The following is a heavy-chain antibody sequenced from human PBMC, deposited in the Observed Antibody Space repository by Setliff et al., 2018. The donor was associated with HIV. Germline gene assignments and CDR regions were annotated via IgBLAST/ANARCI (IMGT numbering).Heavy chain of an antibody. J-gene: IGHJ3*02. Sequence: SETLSLTCAVSGYSISSGYYWSWIRQPAGKGLEWIGRLHLSGDTNYNPSLKSRVTMSVDKSKNQFSLKLASVTAADTAVYYCARAFGYYDFWSGYSGDEFDIWGQGTTVTVSS. CDR2: LHLSGDT. CDR1: GYSISSGYY. CDR3: ARAFGYYDFWSGYSGDEFDI. V-gene: IGHV4-4*07. D-gene: IGHD3-3*01.